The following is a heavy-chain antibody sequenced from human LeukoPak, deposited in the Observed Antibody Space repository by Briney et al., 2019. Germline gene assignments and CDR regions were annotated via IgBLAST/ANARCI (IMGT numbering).Heavy chain of an antibody. V-gene: IGHV4-4*07. Sequence: PSETLSLTCTVSGGSIRNYYWSWIRQPAGKRLEWIGRLYSAGTTNYNPPLQSRVTMSVDTSKNQFSLRLTSVTAADTAVYYCAREAGPGIAAVGAFDYWGQGALVTVSS. D-gene: IGHD6-13*01. CDR2: LYSAGTT. CDR1: GGSIRNYY. J-gene: IGHJ4*02. CDR3: AREAGPGIAAVGAFDY.